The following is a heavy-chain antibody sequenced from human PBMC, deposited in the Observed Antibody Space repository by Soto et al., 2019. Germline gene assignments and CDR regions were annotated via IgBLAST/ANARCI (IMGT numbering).Heavy chain of an antibody. CDR3: ATDISTVTNAFDI. Sequence: ASVRVSCKVSGYTLTELSMHWVRQAPGKGLEWMGGFDPEDGETIYAQKFQGRVTMTEDTSTDTAYMELSSLRSEDTAVYYCATDISTVTNAFDIWGQGTMVTVSS. J-gene: IGHJ3*02. D-gene: IGHD4-17*01. CDR1: GYTLTELS. CDR2: FDPEDGET. V-gene: IGHV1-24*01.